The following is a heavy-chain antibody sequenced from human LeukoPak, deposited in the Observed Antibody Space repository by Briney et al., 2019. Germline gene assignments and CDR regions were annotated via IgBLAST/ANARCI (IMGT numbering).Heavy chain of an antibody. J-gene: IGHJ4*02. CDR1: GGSFSGYY. Sequence: SETLSLTCAVYGGSFSGYYWSWIRQPPGKGLEWIGEINHSGSTNYNPSLKSRVTISVDTSKNQFSLKLSSVTAADTAVYYCARHLTRIVGATKGFDYWGQGTLVTVSS. V-gene: IGHV4-34*01. CDR3: ARHLTRIVGATKGFDY. CDR2: INHSGST. D-gene: IGHD1-26*01.